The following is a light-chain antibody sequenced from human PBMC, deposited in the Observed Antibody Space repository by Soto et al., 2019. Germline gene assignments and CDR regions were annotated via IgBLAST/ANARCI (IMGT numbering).Light chain of an antibody. CDR1: SSDVGRYKY. Sequence: QSALTQPASVSGSPGQSITISCTGTSSDVGRYKYVSWYQQYPGNAPKLLIYEVSNRPSGVSDRFSGSKSDNTASLTISGLQPEDEATYFCTSSTSSNTYVLGTGTKV. J-gene: IGLJ1*01. CDR2: EVS. CDR3: TSSTSSNTYV. V-gene: IGLV2-14*01.